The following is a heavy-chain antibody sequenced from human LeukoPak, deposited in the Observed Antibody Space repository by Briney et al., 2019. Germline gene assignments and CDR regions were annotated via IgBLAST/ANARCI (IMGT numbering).Heavy chain of an antibody. V-gene: IGHV4-38-2*02. D-gene: IGHD5-12*01. J-gene: IGHJ4*02. Sequence: SETLSLTCTVSGYSISSGYYWGWIRQPPGKGLEWIGSIYHSGSTYHNPSLKSRVTISVDTSKNQFSLRLSSVTAADTAMYYCARVSGYDWESFYDYWGQGSLVTVSS. CDR1: GYSISSGYY. CDR3: ARVSGYDWESFYDY. CDR2: IYHSGST.